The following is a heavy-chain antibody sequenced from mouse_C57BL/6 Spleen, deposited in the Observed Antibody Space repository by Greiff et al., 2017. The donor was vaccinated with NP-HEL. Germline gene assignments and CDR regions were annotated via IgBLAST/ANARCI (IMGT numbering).Heavy chain of an antibody. J-gene: IGHJ4*01. D-gene: IGHD2-1*01. CDR1: GYTFTSYW. V-gene: IGHV1-50*01. CDR2: IDPSDSYT. CDR3: ARYYGNSDYAMDY. Sequence: QVQLQQPGAELVKPGASVKLSCKASGYTFTSYWMQWVKQRPGQGLEWIGEIDPSDSYTNYNQKFKGKATLSVDTSSSTAYMQLSSLTSEDSAVYYCARYYGNSDYAMDYWGQGTSVTVSS.